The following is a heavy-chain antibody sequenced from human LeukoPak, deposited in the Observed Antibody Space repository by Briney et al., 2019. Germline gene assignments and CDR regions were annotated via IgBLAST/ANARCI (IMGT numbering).Heavy chain of an antibody. CDR1: GFTVSSNY. V-gene: IGHV3-30-3*01. Sequence: GGSLRLSCAASGFTVSSNYMSWVRQAPGKGLEWVAGISNDGTNEDHADSVKGRFTISRDNSKNTLYPQMNSLRAEDTAIYYCARDRIAVAGMGAFQHWGQGTLVTVSS. J-gene: IGHJ1*01. D-gene: IGHD6-19*01. CDR2: ISNDGTNE. CDR3: ARDRIAVAGMGAFQH.